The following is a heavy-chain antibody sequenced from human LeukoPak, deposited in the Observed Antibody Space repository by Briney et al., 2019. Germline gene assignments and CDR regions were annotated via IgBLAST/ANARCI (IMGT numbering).Heavy chain of an antibody. J-gene: IGHJ4*02. CDR3: ARLQVVVDDGPYYFDY. CDR2: ISAYNGNT. V-gene: IGHV1-18*01. Sequence: GASVKVSCKASGYSFTSYGISWVRQAPGQGLEWMGWISAYNGNTNYAQKLQGRVTMTTDTSTSTAYMELRSLRSDDTAVYYCARLQVVVDDGPYYFDYWGQGTLVTVSS. CDR1: GYSFTSYG. D-gene: IGHD2-2*01.